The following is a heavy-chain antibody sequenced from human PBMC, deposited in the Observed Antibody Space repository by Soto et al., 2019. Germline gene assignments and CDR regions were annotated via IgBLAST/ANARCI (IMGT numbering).Heavy chain of an antibody. J-gene: IGHJ4*02. CDR3: ARGLWDLDFFDY. CDR2: IHTGGST. CDR1: GFTVSTNY. D-gene: IGHD1-26*01. Sequence: EVQLVESGGGLVQPGGSLRLSCAASGFTVSTNYINWVRQAPGKGLEWVSVIHTGGSTFYADSVKGRFTISRDNSKNTVSLQMSNLRVEDTAVYDCARGLWDLDFFDYWGQGTLVTVSS. V-gene: IGHV3-66*01.